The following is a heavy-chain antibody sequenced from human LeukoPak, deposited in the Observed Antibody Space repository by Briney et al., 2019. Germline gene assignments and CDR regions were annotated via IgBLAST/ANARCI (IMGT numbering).Heavy chain of an antibody. CDR3: AREGGRDAFDI. J-gene: IGHJ3*02. CDR2: ISSSSSYI. Sequence: TTGGSLRLSCAASGFTFSSYSMNWVRQAPGKGLEWVSSISSSSSYIYYADSVKGRFTISRDNAKNSLYLQMNSLRAEDTAVYYCAREGGRDAFDIWGQGTMVTVSS. CDR1: GFTFSSYS. D-gene: IGHD3-16*01. V-gene: IGHV3-21*01.